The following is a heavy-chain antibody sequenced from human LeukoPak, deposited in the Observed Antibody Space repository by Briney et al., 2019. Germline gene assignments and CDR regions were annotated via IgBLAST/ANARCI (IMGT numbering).Heavy chain of an antibody. CDR3: AKDLRKGSGWGRGPDY. CDR1: GFTFSSYG. J-gene: IGHJ4*02. CDR2: ISYDGSNK. Sequence: GGSPRLSCAASGFTFSSYGMHWVRQAPGKGLEWVAVISYDGSNKYYADSVKGRFTISRDNSKNTLYLQMNSLRAEDTAVYYCAKDLRKGSGWGRGPDYWGQGTLVTVSS. D-gene: IGHD6-19*01. V-gene: IGHV3-30*18.